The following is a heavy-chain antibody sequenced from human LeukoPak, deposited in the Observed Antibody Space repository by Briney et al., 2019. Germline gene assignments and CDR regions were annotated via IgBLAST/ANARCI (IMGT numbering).Heavy chain of an antibody. V-gene: IGHV4-59*01. CDR2: IYYTGST. CDR1: GGSISSYY. Sequence: KPSETLSLTCTVSGGSISSYYWSWIRQPPGKGLEWIGYIYYTGSTNYNPSLTSRVNISVDTSKNQFSLNLTSVTAADTAVYYCARWGSIAVARFDYWGQGTLVTVSP. CDR3: ARWGSIAVARFDY. J-gene: IGHJ4*02. D-gene: IGHD6-6*01.